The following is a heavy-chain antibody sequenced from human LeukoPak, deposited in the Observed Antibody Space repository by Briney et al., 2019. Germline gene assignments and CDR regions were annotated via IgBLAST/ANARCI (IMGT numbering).Heavy chain of an antibody. CDR2: TYYRSKWYN. CDR3: ARDFRGYYYLGGLDY. CDR1: GDSVSSNSAA. D-gene: IGHD3-22*01. Sequence: SQSLKLTCAISGDSVSSNSAAWNWIRQSPSRGLEWLGRTYYRSKWYNDYAVSVKSRITINPDTSKNQFSLLLNSVTPEDTAVYYCARDFRGYYYLGGLDYWGQGTLVTVSS. V-gene: IGHV6-1*01. J-gene: IGHJ4*02.